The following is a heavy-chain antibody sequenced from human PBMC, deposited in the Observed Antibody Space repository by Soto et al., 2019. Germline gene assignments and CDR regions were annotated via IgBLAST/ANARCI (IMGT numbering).Heavy chain of an antibody. D-gene: IGHD2-8*01. J-gene: IGHJ6*02. Sequence: SEPLSLPCGISVGSISGYYWSWVRHPPVKGLEWIGYIYYSGSTNYNPSLKSRVTISVDTSKNQFSLKLSSVTAADTAVYYCARGVRCTNGVCYYYYYGMDVWGQGTTVTVSS. CDR1: VGSISGYY. CDR3: ARGVRCTNGVCYYYYYGMDV. CDR2: IYYSGST. V-gene: IGHV4-59*01.